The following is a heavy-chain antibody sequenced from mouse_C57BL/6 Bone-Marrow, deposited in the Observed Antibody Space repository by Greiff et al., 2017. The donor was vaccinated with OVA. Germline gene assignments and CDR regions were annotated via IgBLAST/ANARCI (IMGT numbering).Heavy chain of an antibody. J-gene: IGHJ1*03. CDR1: GYTFTSYW. CDR2: IHPNSGST. CDR3: ARECNYWYYDV. V-gene: IGHV1-64*01. Sequence: QVQLQQPGAELVKPGASVKLSCKASGYTFTSYWMHWVKQRPGQGLEWIGMIHPNSGSTNYNEKFKSQATLTVDKSYSTAYMQLSSLTSEDSAVYDCARECNYWYYDVWGTGTTVTVSS.